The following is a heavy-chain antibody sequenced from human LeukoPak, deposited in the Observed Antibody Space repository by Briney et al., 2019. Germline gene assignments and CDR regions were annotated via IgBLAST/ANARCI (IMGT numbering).Heavy chain of an antibody. V-gene: IGHV1-2*02. CDR1: GYTFRGNY. J-gene: IGHJ4*02. D-gene: IGHD4-11*01. Sequence: ASVKVSCKASGYTFRGNYIHWLRQAPGQGLEWMGWIDANNGDTKSAQKFQGRVTMSRDTTISTAYMDLSSLSPDDAAVYYCARDPSSVTLYFFDYWGQGTLVTVSS. CDR2: IDANNGDT. CDR3: ARDPSSVTLYFFDY.